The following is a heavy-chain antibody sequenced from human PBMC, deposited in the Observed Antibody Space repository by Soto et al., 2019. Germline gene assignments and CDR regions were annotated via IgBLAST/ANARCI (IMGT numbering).Heavy chain of an antibody. CDR3: ARGIYDYSNYDWLRHRYYFDY. Sequence: GASVKVSCKASGCTFSSYAISWVRQAPGQGLEWMGGIIPIFGTANYAQKFQGRVTITADESTSTAYMELSSLRSEDTAVYYCARGIYDYSNYDWLRHRYYFDYWGQGTLVTVSS. CDR2: IIPIFGTA. J-gene: IGHJ4*02. CDR1: GCTFSSYA. D-gene: IGHD4-4*01. V-gene: IGHV1-69*13.